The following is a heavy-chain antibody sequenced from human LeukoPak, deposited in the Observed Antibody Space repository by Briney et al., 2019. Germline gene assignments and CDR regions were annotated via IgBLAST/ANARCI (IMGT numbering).Heavy chain of an antibody. D-gene: IGHD7-27*01. J-gene: IGHJ4*02. CDR1: GYTFTTYG. CDR3: ARVLNWGTPSDY. CDR2: ISAYNVNT. V-gene: IGHV1-18*04. Sequence: ASVKVSCKASGYTFTTYGISWVRQAPGQGLECMGWISAYNVNTNYAQKLQGRVTMTTETPTSTAYMELRSLRSDDTAVYYCARVLNWGTPSDYWGQGTLVTVSS.